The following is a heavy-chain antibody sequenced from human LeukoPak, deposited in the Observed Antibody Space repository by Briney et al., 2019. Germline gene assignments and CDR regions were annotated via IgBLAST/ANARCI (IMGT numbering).Heavy chain of an antibody. V-gene: IGHV4-34*01. CDR1: GGSFSGYY. CDR2: INHSGST. CDR3: ARGTDTSYFDY. J-gene: IGHJ4*02. Sequence: PSETLSLTCAVYGGSFSGYYWSWIRQPPGKGLEWIGEINHSGSTNYNPSLKSRVTISVDTSKNQFSLKLSSVTAADTAVYYCARGTDTSYFDYWGQGTLVTASS. D-gene: IGHD2-2*02.